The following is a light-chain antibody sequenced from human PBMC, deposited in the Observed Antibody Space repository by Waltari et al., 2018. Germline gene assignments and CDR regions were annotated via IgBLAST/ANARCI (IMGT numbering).Light chain of an antibody. CDR2: DVT. Sequence: QSALTQPASVSGSPGQSITISCTGTSSDVGTYDYVSWYQQPPGKAPKLMIYDVTKRPSGIANRFSGSKSGNTASRTISGLQAEDEADYYCSSYTTSSTVYVFGTGTKVTVL. CDR1: SSDVGTYDY. J-gene: IGLJ1*01. CDR3: SSYTTSSTVYV. V-gene: IGLV2-14*03.